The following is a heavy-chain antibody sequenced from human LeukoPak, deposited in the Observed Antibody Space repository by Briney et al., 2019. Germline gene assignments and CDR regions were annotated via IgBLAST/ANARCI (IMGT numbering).Heavy chain of an antibody. J-gene: IGHJ5*02. V-gene: IGHV4-39*07. CDR3: ARVTMIAVVNWFDP. Sequence: AETLSLTCTVSGDSIRRDNYYWGWIRQPPGKGLEWIGSIYYSGSTYYNPSLKSRVTISVDTSKNQFSLKLSSVTAADTAVYYCARVTMIAVVNWFDPWGQGTLVTVSS. CDR1: GDSIRRDNYY. D-gene: IGHD3-22*01. CDR2: IYYSGST.